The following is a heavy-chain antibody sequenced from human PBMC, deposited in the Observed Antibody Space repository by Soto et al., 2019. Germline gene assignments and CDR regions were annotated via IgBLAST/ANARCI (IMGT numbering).Heavy chain of an antibody. Sequence: SETLSLTCTVHGGSISSYYWGWIRQPPGKGREWLGHINHSGSTNYNPSLKSRVTLAVDTSKNQFSLKLSSVTAADTAVYFCARVKWTTVTTQVDYWGQGTLVTVS. CDR1: GGSISSYY. CDR2: INHSGST. V-gene: IGHV4-59*01. CDR3: ARVKWTTVTTQVDY. J-gene: IGHJ4*02. D-gene: IGHD4-4*01.